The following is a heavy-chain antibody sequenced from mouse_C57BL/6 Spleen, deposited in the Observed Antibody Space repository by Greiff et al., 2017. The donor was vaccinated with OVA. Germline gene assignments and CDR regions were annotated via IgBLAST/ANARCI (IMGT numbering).Heavy chain of an antibody. V-gene: IGHV1-50*01. Sequence: QVQLQQPGAELVKPGASVKLSCKASGYTFTSYWMQWVKQRPGQGLEWIGEIDPSDSYTNYNQKFKGKATLTVDTSSSTAYMQLSSLTSEDSAVYYSAAPSWYFDVWGTGTTVTVSS. CDR1: GYTFTSYW. CDR2: IDPSDSYT. CDR3: AAPSWYFDV. J-gene: IGHJ1*03.